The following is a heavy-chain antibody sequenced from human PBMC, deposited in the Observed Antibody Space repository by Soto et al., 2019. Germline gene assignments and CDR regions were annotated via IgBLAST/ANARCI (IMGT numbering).Heavy chain of an antibody. CDR1: GGSISSYY. J-gene: IGHJ6*02. D-gene: IGHD1-26*01. V-gene: IGHV4-59*01. CDR3: ARGVDSGSYPRLGNYYGMDV. CDR2: IYYSGST. Sequence: SETLSLTCTVSGGSISSYYLSWIRQPPGKGLEWIGYIYYSGSTNYNPSLKSRVTISVDTSASTAYMELSSLRSEDTAVYYCARGVDSGSYPRLGNYYGMDVWGQGTTVTVSS.